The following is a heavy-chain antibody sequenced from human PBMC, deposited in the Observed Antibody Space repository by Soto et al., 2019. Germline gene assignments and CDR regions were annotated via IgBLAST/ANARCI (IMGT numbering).Heavy chain of an antibody. D-gene: IGHD5-12*01. CDR3: ARGSGSGYDSLDY. V-gene: IGHV4-34*01. J-gene: IGHJ4*02. Sequence: SETLSLTCAVYGGSFSGYYWSWIRQPPGKGLEWIGEINHSGSTNYNPSLKSRVTISVDTSKNQFSLKLSSVTAADTAVYYCARGSGSGYDSLDYWGRGTLVTVSS. CDR2: INHSGST. CDR1: GGSFSGYY.